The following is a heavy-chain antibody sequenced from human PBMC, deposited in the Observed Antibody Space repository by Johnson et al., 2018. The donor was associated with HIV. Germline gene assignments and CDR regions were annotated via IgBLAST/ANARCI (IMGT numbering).Heavy chain of an antibody. CDR1: GFTFDDYG. V-gene: IGHV3-20*04. CDR2: VTGTGGDT. J-gene: IGHJ3*01. D-gene: IGHD3-3*01. Sequence: MLLVESGGIVVRPGGSLRLSCQASGFTFDDYGMSWVRQVPGKGLDWVSGVTGTGGDTYYAESVKGRFTISRDTAKTSLYLQMNSLRAEDTALYYCARPIFGVVSSPVDAFGVWGQGTMVTVSS. CDR3: ARPIFGVVSSPVDAFGV.